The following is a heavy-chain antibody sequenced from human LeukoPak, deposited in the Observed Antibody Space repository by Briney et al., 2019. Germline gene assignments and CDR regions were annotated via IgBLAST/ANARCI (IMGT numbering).Heavy chain of an antibody. J-gene: IGHJ4*02. CDR2: IWYDGNNK. Sequence: PGRSLRLSCAASGFTFSTYGMHWVRQAPGKGLEWVAVIWYDGNNKYYGDSVRGRFTISRDTSKNTLYLQMNSLRVEDTAVYYCVKPRGPYSRSSPPEYWGQGTLVIVSS. V-gene: IGHV3-33*06. CDR1: GFTFSTYG. D-gene: IGHD1-26*01. CDR3: VKPRGPYSRSSPPEY.